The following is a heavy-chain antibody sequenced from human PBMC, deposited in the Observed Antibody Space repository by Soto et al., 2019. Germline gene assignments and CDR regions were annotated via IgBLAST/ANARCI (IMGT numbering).Heavy chain of an antibody. J-gene: IGHJ5*02. D-gene: IGHD2-15*01. CDR2: IYYSGST. CDR3: ARDRYCSGGSCQGDWFDP. Sequence: SETLSLTCTVSGGSISSSSYYWGWIRQPPGKGLEWIGSIYYSGSTYYNPSLKSRVTISVDTSKNQFSLKLSSVTAADTAVYYCARDRYCSGGSCQGDWFDPWGQGTLVTVSS. V-gene: IGHV4-39*07. CDR1: GGSISSSSYY.